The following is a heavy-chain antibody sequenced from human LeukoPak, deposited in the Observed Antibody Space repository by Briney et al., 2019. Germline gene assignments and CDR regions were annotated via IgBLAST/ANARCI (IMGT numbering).Heavy chain of an antibody. CDR1: GGSFSGYY. V-gene: IGHV4-34*01. J-gene: IGHJ4*02. CDR2: INHSGST. Sequence: PSETLSLTCAVYGGSFSGYYWSWIRQPPGKGLEWIGEINHSGSTNYNPSLKSRVTISVDTSKNQFSLKLSFVTAADTAVYYCARGRGGITFGGVNVTFDYWGQGTLVTVSS. CDR3: ARGRGGITFGGVNVTFDY. D-gene: IGHD3-16*02.